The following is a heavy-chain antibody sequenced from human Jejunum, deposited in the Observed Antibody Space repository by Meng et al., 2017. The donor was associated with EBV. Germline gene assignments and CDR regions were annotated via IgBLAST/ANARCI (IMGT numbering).Heavy chain of an antibody. V-gene: IGHV1-8*01. Sequence: QVQLVQSGAEVRKPGASVKVSCKDSGYIFISEDINWVRQAPGQGLEWMGWMNPNSGRTGYAHKFQGRVTMTRDTSISTAYMELTSLTSDDTAVYYCARGTTKIRGIILPPPTWGQGSMVTVSS. CDR1: GYIFISED. J-gene: IGHJ5*02. D-gene: IGHD3-10*01. CDR3: ARGTTKIRGIILPPPT. CDR2: MNPNSGRT.